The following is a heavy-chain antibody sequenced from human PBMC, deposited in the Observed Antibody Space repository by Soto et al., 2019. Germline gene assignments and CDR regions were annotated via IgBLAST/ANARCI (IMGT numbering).Heavy chain of an antibody. Sequence: QVQLQESGPGLVKPSETLSLNCTVSGGSISSYYWSWIRQSPGKGLEWIGYIYYSGRTNYNPSLKRRGTISVDTSKNQCSLKLSYVTAADTAVYYCARGSSGWPPLLDYWGQGTLVTVSS. V-gene: IGHV4-59*01. J-gene: IGHJ4*02. CDR3: ARGSSGWPPLLDY. D-gene: IGHD6-19*01. CDR2: IYYSGRT. CDR1: GGSISSYY.